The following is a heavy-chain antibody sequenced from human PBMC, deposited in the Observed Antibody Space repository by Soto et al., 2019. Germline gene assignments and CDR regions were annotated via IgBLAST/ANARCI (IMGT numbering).Heavy chain of an antibody. CDR1: GGSFSGYY. Sequence: SETLSLTCTVYGGSFSGYYWSWSRQPPGKGLEWIGEINHSGSTNYNPSLKSRVTISVDTSKNQFSLKLSSVTAADSAVDYCARRAVAGGINWVDPWGQGTRVT. D-gene: IGHD6-19*01. CDR2: INHSGST. J-gene: IGHJ5*02. V-gene: IGHV4-34*01. CDR3: ARRAVAGGINWVDP.